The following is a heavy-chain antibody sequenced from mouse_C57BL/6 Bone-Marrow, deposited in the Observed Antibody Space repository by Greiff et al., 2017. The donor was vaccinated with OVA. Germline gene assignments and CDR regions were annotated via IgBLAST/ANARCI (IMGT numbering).Heavy chain of an antibody. J-gene: IGHJ1*03. CDR1: GFSFSDYY. CDR3: ARHWYFDV. CDR2: INYDGSST. Sequence: EVQRVESEGGLVQPGRSLKLSCTASGFSFSDYYMAWVRQVPEKGLEWVANINYDGSSTYYLDSLKSRFIISRDNAKNILYLQMSSLKSEDTATYYCARHWYFDVWGTGTTVTVSS. V-gene: IGHV5-16*01.